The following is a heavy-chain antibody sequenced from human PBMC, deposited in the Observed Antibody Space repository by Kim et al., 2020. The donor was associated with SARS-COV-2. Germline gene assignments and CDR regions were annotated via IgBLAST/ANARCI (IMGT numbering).Heavy chain of an antibody. V-gene: IGHV3-21*04. D-gene: IGHD3-9*01. Sequence: GGSLRLSCAASGFTFSSYSMNWVRQAPGKGLEWVSSISSSSSYIYYADSVKGRFTISRDNAKNSLYLQMNSLRAEDTAVYYCARDGGTYYDILTTWVAFDIWGQGTMVTVSS. CDR2: ISSSSSYI. CDR3: ARDGGTYYDILTTWVAFDI. J-gene: IGHJ3*02. CDR1: GFTFSSYS.